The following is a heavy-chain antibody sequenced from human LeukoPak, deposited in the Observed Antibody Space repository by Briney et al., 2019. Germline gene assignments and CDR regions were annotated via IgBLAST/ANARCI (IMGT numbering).Heavy chain of an antibody. CDR1: GFTVSSNY. V-gene: IGHV3-53*01. CDR2: IYSGGST. Sequence: PGGSLRLSCAASGFTVSSNYMSWVRQAPGKGLEWVSVIYSGGSTYYADSVKGRFTISRDNSKNTLYLQMNSLRAEDTAVYYCARDYYDSSGYYRNVGLGTFDIWGQGTMVTVSS. CDR3: ARDYYDSSGYYRNVGLGTFDI. D-gene: IGHD3-22*01. J-gene: IGHJ3*02.